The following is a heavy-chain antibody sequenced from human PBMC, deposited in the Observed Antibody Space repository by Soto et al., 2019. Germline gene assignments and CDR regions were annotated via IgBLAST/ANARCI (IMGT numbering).Heavy chain of an antibody. Sequence: QVQLQESGPGLVKPSETLSLTCTVSGGSISSYYWSWIRQPPGKGLEWIGDSYYSGSTNYNPSLTSRVTIAVDTSKNPFSLTLSSVTAADTAVYYCARRYGVYFDYWGQGTLVTVSS. V-gene: IGHV4-59*08. CDR3: ARRYGVYFDY. CDR1: GGSISSYY. D-gene: IGHD4-17*01. CDR2: SYYSGST. J-gene: IGHJ4*02.